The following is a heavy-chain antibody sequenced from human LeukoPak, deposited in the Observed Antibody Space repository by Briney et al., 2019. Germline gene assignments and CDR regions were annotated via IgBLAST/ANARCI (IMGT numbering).Heavy chain of an antibody. CDR2: ISWNSGSI. Sequence: GRSLRLSCAASGFTFDDYAMHWVRQAPGKGLEWVSGISWNSGSIGYADSVKGRFTISRDNAKNSLYLQMNSLRAEDTAVYYCARDRRMRGVDYWGQGTLVTVSS. CDR1: GFTFDDYA. V-gene: IGHV3-9*01. J-gene: IGHJ4*02. CDR3: ARDRRMRGVDY.